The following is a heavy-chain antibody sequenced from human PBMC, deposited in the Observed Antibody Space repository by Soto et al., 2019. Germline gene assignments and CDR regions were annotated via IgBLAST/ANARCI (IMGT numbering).Heavy chain of an antibody. D-gene: IGHD4-17*01. CDR2: INPNSGGT. Sequence: ASVKVSCKASGYTFTGYYMHWVRQAPGQGLEWMGWINPNSGGTNYAQKFQGWVTMTRDTSISTAYMELSRLRSDDTAVYYCARAPLYGDYVGWFDPWGQGTLVTVSS. CDR3: ARAPLYGDYVGWFDP. J-gene: IGHJ5*02. CDR1: GYTFTGYY. V-gene: IGHV1-2*04.